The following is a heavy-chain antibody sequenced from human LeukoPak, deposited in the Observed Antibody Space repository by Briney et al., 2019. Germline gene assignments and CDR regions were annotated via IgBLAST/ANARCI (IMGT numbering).Heavy chain of an antibody. J-gene: IGHJ4*02. CDR3: ARDLSPVAGTYYFDY. CDR2: INPNSGGT. D-gene: IGHD6-19*01. Sequence: ASVKVSCKASGYTFTGYYMRWVRQAPGQGLEWMGWINPNSGGTNYAQKFQGRVTMTRDTSISTAYMELSRLRSDDTAVYYCARDLSPVAGTYYFDYWGQGTLVTVSS. V-gene: IGHV1-2*02. CDR1: GYTFTGYY.